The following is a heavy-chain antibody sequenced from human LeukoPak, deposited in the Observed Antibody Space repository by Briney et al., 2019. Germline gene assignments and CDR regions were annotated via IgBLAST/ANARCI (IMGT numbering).Heavy chain of an antibody. V-gene: IGHV3-74*01. CDR2: INSDGSST. D-gene: IGHD2-15*01. CDR1: GFTFSSYW. Sequence: PGGSLRLSCAASGFTFSSYWMHWVRQAPGKGLVWVSRINSDGSSTSYADSVKGRFTISRDNAKNSLYLQMNSLRAEDTAVYYCARLGCSGGSCYPGLWGQGTLVTVSS. CDR3: ARLGCSGGSCYPGL. J-gene: IGHJ4*02.